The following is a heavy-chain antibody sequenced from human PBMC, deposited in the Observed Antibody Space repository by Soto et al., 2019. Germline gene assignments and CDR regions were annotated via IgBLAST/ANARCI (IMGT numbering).Heavy chain of an antibody. CDR2: VNPSGGHT. D-gene: IGHD3-3*01. J-gene: IGHJ6*02. CDR1: GDTFTDYY. V-gene: IGHV1-46*01. Sequence: RASVKVSCKASGDTFTDYYIHWVRQAPGQGLEWMGTVNPSGGHTTYAQHFLGRVTMTRDTSTSTLYMELTSLTSDDTAVYYCARVAITIFGVVAYYYYYYGMDVWGQGTTVTVSS. CDR3: ARVAITIFGVVAYYYYYYGMDV.